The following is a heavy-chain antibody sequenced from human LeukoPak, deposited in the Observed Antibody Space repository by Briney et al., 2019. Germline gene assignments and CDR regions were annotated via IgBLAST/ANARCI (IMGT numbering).Heavy chain of an antibody. Sequence: SETLSLTCTVSGGSISSYYWSWIRQPPGKGLEWIGYIYYSGSTNYNPSLKSRVTISVDTSKNQFSLKLSSVTAADTAVYYCARSITGTTRWAEAPEHRFDPWGQGTLVTVSS. J-gene: IGHJ5*02. D-gene: IGHD1-7*01. CDR2: IYYSGST. CDR1: GGSISSYY. V-gene: IGHV4-59*08. CDR3: ARSITGTTRWAEAPEHRFDP.